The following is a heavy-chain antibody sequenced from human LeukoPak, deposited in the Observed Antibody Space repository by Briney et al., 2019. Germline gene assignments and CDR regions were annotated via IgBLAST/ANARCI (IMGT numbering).Heavy chain of an antibody. Sequence: ASVKVSCKASGYTFTSYYMHWVRQAPGQGLEWMGIINPSGGSTSYAQKFQGRVTMTRDTSTNTVYMEPSSLRSEDTAVYYCARWGYCSGGSCSSNGAFDIWGQGTMVTVSS. CDR1: GYTFTSYY. V-gene: IGHV1-46*01. J-gene: IGHJ3*02. CDR3: ARWGYCSGGSCSSNGAFDI. D-gene: IGHD2-15*01. CDR2: INPSGGST.